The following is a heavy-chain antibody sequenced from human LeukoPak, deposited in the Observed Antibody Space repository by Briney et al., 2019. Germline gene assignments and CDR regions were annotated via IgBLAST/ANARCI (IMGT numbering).Heavy chain of an antibody. CDR2: INPNSGGT. V-gene: IGHV1-2*06. Sequence: ASVKVSCKASGYTFTGYYMHWMRQAPGQGLEWMGRINPNSGGTNYAQKFQGRVTMTRDTSISTAYMELSRLRSDDTAVYYCARGDYDYVWGSYREDYWGQGTLVTVSS. CDR1: GYTFTGYY. D-gene: IGHD3-16*02. CDR3: ARGDYDYVWGSYREDY. J-gene: IGHJ4*02.